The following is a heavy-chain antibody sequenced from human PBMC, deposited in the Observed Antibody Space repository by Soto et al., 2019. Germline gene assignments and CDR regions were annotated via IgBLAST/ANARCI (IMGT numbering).Heavy chain of an antibody. D-gene: IGHD6-13*01. Sequence: ASVKVSCKASGFTFTSSAVQWVRQARGQRLEWIGWIVVGSGNTNYAQKFQERVTITRDMSTSTAYMELSSLRSEDTAVYYCAAAVGYSSSWYYYGMDVWGQGTTVTV. J-gene: IGHJ6*02. CDR1: GFTFTSSA. CDR2: IVVGSGNT. V-gene: IGHV1-58*01. CDR3: AAAVGYSSSWYYYGMDV.